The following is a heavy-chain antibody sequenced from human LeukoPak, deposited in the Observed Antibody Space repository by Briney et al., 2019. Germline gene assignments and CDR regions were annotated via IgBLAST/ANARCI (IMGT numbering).Heavy chain of an antibody. J-gene: IGHJ6*02. CDR2: IYHSGST. D-gene: IGHD3-22*01. Sequence: PSETLSLTCAVSGGSISSSNWWSWVRQPPGKGLEWIGEIYHSGSTNYNPSLKSRVTISVDKPKNQFSLKLSSVTAADTAVYYCARANYYDSRGNYGMDVWGQGTTVTVSS. CDR3: ARANYYDSRGNYGMDV. V-gene: IGHV4-4*02. CDR1: GGSISSSNW.